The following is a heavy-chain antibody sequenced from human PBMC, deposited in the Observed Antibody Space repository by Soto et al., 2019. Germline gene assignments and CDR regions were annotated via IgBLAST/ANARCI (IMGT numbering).Heavy chain of an antibody. D-gene: IGHD2-15*01. CDR2: IIPIFGTA. CDR1: GGTFSSYA. V-gene: IGHV1-69*13. J-gene: IGHJ6*02. Sequence: SVKVSCKASGGTFSSYAISWVRQAPGQGLEWMGGIIPIFGTANYAQKFQGRVTITADESTSTAYMELSSLRSEDTAVYYCARLGYCSGGSCYSAPYYYYGMDVWGQGTTVTVS. CDR3: ARLGYCSGGSCYSAPYYYYGMDV.